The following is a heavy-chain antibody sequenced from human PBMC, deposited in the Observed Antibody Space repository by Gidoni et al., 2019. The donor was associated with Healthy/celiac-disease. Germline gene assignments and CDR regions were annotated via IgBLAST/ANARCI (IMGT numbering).Heavy chain of an antibody. CDR3: AKERVDYDSSGYYQNWYFDL. CDR2: ISYDGSNK. V-gene: IGHV3-30*18. Sequence: QVQLVESGGGVVQPGRSLRLSCAASGFTFSSYGMHWVRQAPGKGLGWVAVISYDGSNKYYADSVKGRFTISRDNSKNTLYLQMNSLRAEDTAVYYCAKERVDYDSSGYYQNWYFDLWGRGTLVTVSS. J-gene: IGHJ2*01. D-gene: IGHD3-22*01. CDR1: GFTFSSYG.